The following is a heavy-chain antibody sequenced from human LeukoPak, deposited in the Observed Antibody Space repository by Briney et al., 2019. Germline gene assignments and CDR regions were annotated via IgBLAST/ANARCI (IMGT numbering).Heavy chain of an antibody. CDR3: AKEAPPYSSGDMYYFDY. J-gene: IGHJ4*02. D-gene: IGHD6-25*01. CDR2: IDNDGSDT. V-gene: IGHV3-74*01. CDR1: GFTFSSYW. Sequence: GGSLRLSCAASGFTFSSYWIHWVRQAPGKGLAWVSRIDNDGSDTIFADSVEGRSTISRDNSKNTLYLQMNSLRAEDTAVYYCAKEAPPYSSGDMYYFDYWGQGTLVTVSS.